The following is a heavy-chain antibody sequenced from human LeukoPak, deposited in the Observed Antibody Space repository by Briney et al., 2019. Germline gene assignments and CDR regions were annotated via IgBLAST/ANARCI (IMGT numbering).Heavy chain of an antibody. CDR3: AKDKDMVRGVIIDY. J-gene: IGHJ4*02. D-gene: IGHD3-10*01. CDR2: ISGSGGST. V-gene: IGHV3-23*01. CDR1: GFTFSSYA. Sequence: GGSLRLSCAASGFTFSSYAMSWVRQAPGKGLEWVSAISGSGGSTYYADSVKGRFTISRDNSKNTLYLQMNSLRAEDTAVYYCAKDKDMVRGVIIDYWGQGTLVTVSS.